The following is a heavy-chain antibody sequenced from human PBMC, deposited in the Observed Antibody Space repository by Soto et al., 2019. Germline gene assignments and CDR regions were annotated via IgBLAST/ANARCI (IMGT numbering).Heavy chain of an antibody. D-gene: IGHD3-22*01. CDR1: GFTFSSYA. CDR3: ARDPTYFYDRSGYYDY. CDR2: ISGSGGST. Sequence: LRLSCAASGFTFSSYAMSWVRQAPGKGLEWVSAISGSGGSTYYADSVKGRFTISRDNAKNTLYLQMNSLRAEDTAVYYCARDPTYFYDRSGYYDYWGQGTLVTVSS. V-gene: IGHV3-23*01. J-gene: IGHJ4*02.